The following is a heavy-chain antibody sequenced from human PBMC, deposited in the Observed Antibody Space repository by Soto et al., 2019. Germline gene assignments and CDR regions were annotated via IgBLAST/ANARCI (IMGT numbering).Heavy chain of an antibody. Sequence: PSETLSLTCTVSGGSIRSGGHYWSWIRQHPGKGLEWIGYIYYSGSTNYNPSLKSRVTISVDTSKNQFSLKLSSVTAADTAVYYCARVGQQLVRPYYYYYGMDVWGQGTTVTVSS. V-gene: IGHV4-61*08. J-gene: IGHJ6*02. CDR2: IYYSGST. CDR1: GGSIRSGGHY. CDR3: ARVGQQLVRPYYYYYGMDV. D-gene: IGHD6-13*01.